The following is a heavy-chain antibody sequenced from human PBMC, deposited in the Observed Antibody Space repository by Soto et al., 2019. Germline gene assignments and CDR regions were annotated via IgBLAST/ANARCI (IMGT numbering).Heavy chain of an antibody. J-gene: IGHJ4*02. CDR3: VRATYFSDSSGYTRCLDY. CDR2: SRDKPQGYST. CDR1: GFTLSDNY. D-gene: IGHD3-22*01. V-gene: IGHV3-72*01. Sequence: EVQLVESGGGLVQPGGSLRLSCAGSGFTLSDNYIDWVRQAPGKGRGWFGRSRDKPQGYSTAYAASVKGRFTTSRDESKNSAYLQMNSLKTEDTAVYYCVRATYFSDSSGYTRCLDYWGQGTLVTVSS.